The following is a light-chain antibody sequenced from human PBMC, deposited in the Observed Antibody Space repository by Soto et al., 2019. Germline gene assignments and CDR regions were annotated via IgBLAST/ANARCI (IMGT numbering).Light chain of an antibody. CDR2: DDQ. J-gene: IGLJ2*01. CDR1: NIGTKN. Sequence: SYELTQPPSLSVDPGQTARITCGGNNIGTKNVHWYQQQPGQAPVLVVYDDQDRPSGIPERFSGSNSGNTATLTISRVEAGDEADYYCQVWDNRGIFGGGTQLTVL. V-gene: IGLV3-21*02. CDR3: QVWDNRGI.